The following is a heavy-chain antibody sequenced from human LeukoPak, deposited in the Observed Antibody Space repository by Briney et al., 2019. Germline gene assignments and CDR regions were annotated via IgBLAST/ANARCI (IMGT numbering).Heavy chain of an antibody. CDR3: ARSVTDFRSGYYTFRYFDY. Sequence: SETLSLTCAVSGYSISSGYYWGWIRQPPGKGLEWIGSIYHSGSTYYNPSLKSRVTISVDTSKNQFSLKLSSVTAADTAVYYCARSVTDFRSGYYTFRYFDYWGQGTLVTVSS. CDR1: GYSISSGYY. J-gene: IGHJ4*02. D-gene: IGHD3-3*01. CDR2: IYHSGST. V-gene: IGHV4-38-2*01.